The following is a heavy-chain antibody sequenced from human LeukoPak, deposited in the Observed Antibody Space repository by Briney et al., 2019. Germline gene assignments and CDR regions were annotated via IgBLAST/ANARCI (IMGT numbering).Heavy chain of an antibody. Sequence: SETLSLTCTVSGGSISSYYWSWIRQPAGKGLEWIGRIYTSGSTNYNPSLKSRVTMSVDASKNQFSLKLSSVTAADTAVYYCARVVSGSYRFYYYYMDVWGKGTTVTVSS. D-gene: IGHD1-26*01. J-gene: IGHJ6*03. V-gene: IGHV4-4*07. CDR2: IYTSGST. CDR3: ARVVSGSYRFYYYYMDV. CDR1: GGSISSYY.